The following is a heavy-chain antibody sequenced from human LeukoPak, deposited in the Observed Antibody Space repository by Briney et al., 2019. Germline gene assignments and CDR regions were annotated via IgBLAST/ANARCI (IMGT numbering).Heavy chain of an antibody. CDR2: MNPNSGNT. V-gene: IGHV1-8*01. CDR3: ARGGLVRGVIITRYYYYMDV. J-gene: IGHJ6*03. Sequence: ASVKVSCKASGYTFTSYDINWVRQATGQGLEWMGWMNPNSGNTGYAQKFQGRVTMTRNTSISTAYMELSSLRSEDTAVYYCARGGLVRGVIITRYYYYMDVWGKGTTVTISS. CDR1: GYTFTSYD. D-gene: IGHD3-10*01.